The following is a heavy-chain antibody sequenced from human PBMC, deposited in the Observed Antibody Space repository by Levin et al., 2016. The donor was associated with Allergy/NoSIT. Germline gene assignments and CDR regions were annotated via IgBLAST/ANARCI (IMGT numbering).Heavy chain of an antibody. Sequence: WIRQPPGKGLEWVGRIKSRTDGGTADYAAPVKGRFTISRDDSQKTLYLQMNGLKTEDTGVYYCSTDVARYCSSSGCYWARYSDYGWGQGTLVTVSS. CDR3: STDVARYCSSSGCYWARYSDYG. V-gene: IGHV3-15*01. CDR2: IKSRTDGGTA. J-gene: IGHJ4*02. D-gene: IGHD2-2*01.